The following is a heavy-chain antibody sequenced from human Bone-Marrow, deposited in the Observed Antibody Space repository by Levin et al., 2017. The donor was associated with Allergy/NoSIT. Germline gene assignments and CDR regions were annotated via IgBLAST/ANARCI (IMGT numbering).Heavy chain of an antibody. CDR3: ARGDSITWGTVVKFGL. CDR1: GFTFSSYD. CDR2: IGVTGDT. J-gene: IGHJ4*02. D-gene: IGHD2-21*01. V-gene: IGHV3-13*04. Sequence: GGSLRLSCAASGFTFSSYDMHWVRHAAGKGLEWVSSIGVTGDTNYSDSVKGRFTISRDNANNSLYLQMNSLRDGDTALYFCARGDSITWGTVVKFGLWGQGPLVTVSS.